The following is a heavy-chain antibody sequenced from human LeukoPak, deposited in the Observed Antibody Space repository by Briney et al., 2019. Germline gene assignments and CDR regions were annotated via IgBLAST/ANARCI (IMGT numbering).Heavy chain of an antibody. D-gene: IGHD3-9*01. Sequence: LSLTCTVSGGSISSSSYYWGWIRQPPGKGLEWXGYIYHSGSTYYNPSLKSRVTISVDRSKNQFSLKLSSVTAADTAVYYCARGGLLRYFDWLFDYWGQGTLVTVSS. CDR3: ARGGLLRYFDWLFDY. V-gene: IGHV4-30-2*01. CDR1: GGSISSSSYY. J-gene: IGHJ4*02. CDR2: IYHSGST.